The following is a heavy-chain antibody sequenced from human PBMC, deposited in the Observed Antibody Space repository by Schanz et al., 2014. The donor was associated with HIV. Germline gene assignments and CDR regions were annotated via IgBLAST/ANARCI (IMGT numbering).Heavy chain of an antibody. D-gene: IGHD2-21*02. CDR1: GGTFSSSA. CDR3: ARTYTGDWSTGAD. V-gene: IGHV1-69*06. CDR2: IIPIFDTT. J-gene: IGHJ1*01. Sequence: QVQLVQSGAEVKKPGSSVKVSCKASGGTFSSSAISWVRQAPGQELEWMGGIIPIFDTTNYAQKFQGRVTITADKSTSTVYMDLSSLRSEDTAVYYCARTYTGDWSTGADWGQGTLITVSP.